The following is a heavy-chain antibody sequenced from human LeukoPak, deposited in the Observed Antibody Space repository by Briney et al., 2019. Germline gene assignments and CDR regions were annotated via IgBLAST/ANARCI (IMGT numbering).Heavy chain of an antibody. V-gene: IGHV1-69*13. D-gene: IGHD6-6*01. CDR1: GGTFISYA. CDR2: IIPIFGTA. Sequence: SVKVSCKAFGGTFISYAISWVRQAPGQRLEWMGGIIPIFGTANYAQKFQGRVTITADESTSTAYMELSSLRSEDTAVYYCARESERRAARDYYYYYMDGWGKGTTVTVSS. J-gene: IGHJ6*03. CDR3: ARESERRAARDYYYYYMDG.